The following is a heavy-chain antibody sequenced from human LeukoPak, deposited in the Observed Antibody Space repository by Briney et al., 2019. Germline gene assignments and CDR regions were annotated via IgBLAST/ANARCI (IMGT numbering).Heavy chain of an antibody. V-gene: IGHV4-4*09. J-gene: IGHJ6*03. CDR3: ARLAYSGSYNYYYYMDV. D-gene: IGHD1-26*01. CDR1: GGSISSYY. CDR2: IYTSGST. Sequence: SETLSLTGTAPGGSISSYYWSWIRQPPGKGLEWIGYIYTSGSTNYNHSLKSRVTISVDTSKNQFSLKLSSVTAADTAVYYCARLAYSGSYNYYYYMDVWGKGTTVTVSS.